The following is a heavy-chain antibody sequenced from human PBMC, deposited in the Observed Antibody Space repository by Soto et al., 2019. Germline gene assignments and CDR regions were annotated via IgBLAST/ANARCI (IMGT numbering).Heavy chain of an antibody. J-gene: IGHJ6*02. Sequence: QVQLVQSVAEVKKPGSSVKVSCKASGGTFSSYAISWVRQAPGQGLEWMGGIIPIFGTANYAQKFQGRVTITADESTSTAYMELSSLRSEDTAVYYCARDPDRWVVAATPPWGYYYGMDVWGQGTTVTVSS. CDR1: GGTFSSYA. V-gene: IGHV1-69*01. CDR2: IIPIFGTA. CDR3: ARDPDRWVVAATPPWGYYYGMDV. D-gene: IGHD2-15*01.